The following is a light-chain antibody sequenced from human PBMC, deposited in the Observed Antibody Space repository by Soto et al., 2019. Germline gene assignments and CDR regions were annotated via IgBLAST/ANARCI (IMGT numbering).Light chain of an antibody. CDR1: QSLLHITGETF. CDR2: QVS. V-gene: IGKV2D-29*02. J-gene: IGKJ5*01. CDR3: MQSTQLPLT. Sequence: DVVMTQTPLSLSAAPGQPASITCKSSQSLLHITGETFLFWYLQKPGQSPQLLIYQVSTRVSGVPDRVSGSGSGTDFTLEISRVETDDVGIYYCMQSTQLPLTFGQGTRLGIE.